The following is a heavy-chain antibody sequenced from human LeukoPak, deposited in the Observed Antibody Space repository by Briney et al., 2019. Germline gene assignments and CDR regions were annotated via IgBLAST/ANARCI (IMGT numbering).Heavy chain of an antibody. Sequence: PSETLSLTCTVSGGSISSYYWSWIRQPAGKGLEWIERIYTSGSTNYNPSLKSRVTISVDKSKNQFSLKLSSVTAADTAVYYCARDIGSTSLHYYYYMDVWGKGTTVTVSS. V-gene: IGHV4-4*07. J-gene: IGHJ6*03. D-gene: IGHD2-2*01. CDR1: GGSISSYY. CDR2: IYTSGST. CDR3: ARDIGSTSLHYYYYMDV.